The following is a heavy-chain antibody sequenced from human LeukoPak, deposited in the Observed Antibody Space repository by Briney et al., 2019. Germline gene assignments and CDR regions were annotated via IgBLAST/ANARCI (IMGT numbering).Heavy chain of an antibody. CDR2: IIPIFGTA. CDR1: GYTFTSYG. D-gene: IGHD3-3*01. Sequence: SVKVSCKASGYTFTSYGISWVRQAPGQGLEWMGGIIPIFGTANYAQKFQGRVTITADESTSTAYMELSSLRSEDTAVYYCARGGITIFGGFRQPMYYFDYWGQGTLVTVSS. J-gene: IGHJ4*02. V-gene: IGHV1-69*13. CDR3: ARGGITIFGGFRQPMYYFDY.